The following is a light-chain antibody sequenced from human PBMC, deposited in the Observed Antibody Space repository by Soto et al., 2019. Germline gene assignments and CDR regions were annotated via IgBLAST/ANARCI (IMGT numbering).Light chain of an antibody. CDR3: QQSYTTPPT. CDR1: QNINNY. J-gene: IGKJ1*01. Sequence: DIQMTQSTTSLSASVGDRVTLTCRASQNINNYLNWYQQKPGKAPKLLIHAASTLHTGVPSRFSGDGSGTAFTLTISSLQPEDFATYSCQQSYTTPPTFGQGTKVDIK. CDR2: AAS. V-gene: IGKV1-39*01.